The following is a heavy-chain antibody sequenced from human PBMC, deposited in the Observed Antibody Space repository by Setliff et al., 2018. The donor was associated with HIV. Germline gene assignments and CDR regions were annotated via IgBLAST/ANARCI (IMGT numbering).Heavy chain of an antibody. CDR1: GVSIVSGGFY. V-gene: IGHV4-31*03. D-gene: IGHD2-15*01. CDR3: ARDLHANYHVVDI. CDR2: LYYTGKT. J-gene: IGHJ3*02. Sequence: SETLSLTCSVSGVSIVSGGFYFSWIRHHPGKGLEWIGTLYYTGKTYYNPSLQSRLTMSADTSKNQLYLEINSVTAADTAVYFCARDLHANYHVVDIWGPGTMVTVSS.